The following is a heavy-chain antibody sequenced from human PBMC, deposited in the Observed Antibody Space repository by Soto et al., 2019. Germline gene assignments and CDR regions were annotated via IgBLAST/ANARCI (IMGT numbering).Heavy chain of an antibody. CDR2: IYYSGST. CDR3: ARGFHRLGDLDAFDI. Sequence: QVQLQESGPGLVKPSETLSLTCTVSGGSISSYYWSWIRQPPGKGLEWIGYIYYSGSTNYNPSLKSRVTISVDTSKNQFSLKLSSVTAADTAVYYCARGFHRLGDLDAFDIWGQGTMVTVSS. CDR1: GGSISSYY. V-gene: IGHV4-59*01. D-gene: IGHD3-16*01. J-gene: IGHJ3*02.